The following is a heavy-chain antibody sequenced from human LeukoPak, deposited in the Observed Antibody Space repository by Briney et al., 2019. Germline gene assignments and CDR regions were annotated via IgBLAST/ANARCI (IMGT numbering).Heavy chain of an antibody. CDR1: GFTFSSYW. D-gene: IGHD2-2*01. Sequence: GGPLRLSCAASGFTFSSYWMHWVRQAPGKGLVWVSRINSDRSSTSYADSVKGRFTIPRDNAKNTLYLQMNSLRAEDTAVYYCARGKYQLLWGDYWGQGTLVTVSS. CDR2: INSDRSST. V-gene: IGHV3-74*01. CDR3: ARGKYQLLWGDY. J-gene: IGHJ4*02.